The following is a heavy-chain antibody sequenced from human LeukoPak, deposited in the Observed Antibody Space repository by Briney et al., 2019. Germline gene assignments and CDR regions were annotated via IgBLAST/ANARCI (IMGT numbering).Heavy chain of an antibody. CDR1: GGSISSSSYY. Sequence: KPSETLSLTCTVSGGSISSSSYYWGWIRQPPGRGLEWIGSIHYSGSTNYNPSLKSRVTISVDKSKNQFSLKLSSVTAADTAVYYCARKLYYDSSGPHAFDIWGQGTMVTVSP. V-gene: IGHV4-39*07. CDR2: IHYSGST. CDR3: ARKLYYDSSGPHAFDI. J-gene: IGHJ3*02. D-gene: IGHD3-22*01.